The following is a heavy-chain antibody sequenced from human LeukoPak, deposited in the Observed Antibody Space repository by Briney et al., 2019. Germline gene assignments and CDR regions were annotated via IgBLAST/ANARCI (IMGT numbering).Heavy chain of an antibody. D-gene: IGHD2-15*01. Sequence: GGSLRLSCAASGFTFSSCAMSWVRQAPGKGLEWVSAISGSGGSTYYADSVKGRFTISRDNSKNTLYLQMNSLRAGDTAVYYCAKDRDIVVVVAAPAAYFDYWGQGTLVTVSS. CDR2: ISGSGGST. J-gene: IGHJ4*02. V-gene: IGHV3-23*01. CDR3: AKDRDIVVVVAAPAAYFDY. CDR1: GFTFSSCA.